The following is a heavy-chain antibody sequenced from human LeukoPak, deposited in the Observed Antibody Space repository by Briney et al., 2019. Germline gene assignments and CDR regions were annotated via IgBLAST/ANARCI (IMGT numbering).Heavy chain of an antibody. D-gene: IGHD6-13*01. Sequence: SVKVSCEASGGTFSSYAISWVRQAPGQGLEWMGGIIPIFGTANYAQKFQGRVTITADESTSTAYMELSSLRSEDTAVYYCARDWVAAAGYYYYGMDVWGQGTTVTVSS. CDR2: IIPIFGTA. CDR3: ARDWVAAAGYYYYGMDV. J-gene: IGHJ6*02. V-gene: IGHV1-69*13. CDR1: GGTFSSYA.